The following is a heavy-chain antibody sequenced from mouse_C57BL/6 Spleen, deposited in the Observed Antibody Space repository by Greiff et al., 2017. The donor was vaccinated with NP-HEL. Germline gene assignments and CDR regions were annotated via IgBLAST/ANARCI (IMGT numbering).Heavy chain of an antibody. V-gene: IGHV5-17*01. CDR3: ARRIYSNPWYFDV. D-gene: IGHD2-5*01. CDR2: ISSGSSTI. CDR1: GFTFSDYG. Sequence: VMLVESGGGLVKPGGSLKLSCAASGFTFSDYGMHWVRQAPETGLEWVAYISSGSSTIYYADTVKGRFTISRDNAKNTLFLQMTSLRSEDTAMYYCARRIYSNPWYFDVWGTGTTVTVSS. J-gene: IGHJ1*03.